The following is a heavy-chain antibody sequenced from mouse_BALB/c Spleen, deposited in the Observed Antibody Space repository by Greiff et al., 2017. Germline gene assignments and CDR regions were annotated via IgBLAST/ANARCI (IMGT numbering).Heavy chain of an antibody. CDR2: ISSGSSTI. V-gene: IGHV5-17*02. CDR3: ARCPTENYYAMDY. Sequence: DVMLVESGGGLVQPGGSRKLSCAASGFTFSSFGMHWVRQGPEKGLEWVAYISSGSSTIYYADTVKGRFTISRDNPKNTLFLQMTSLRSEDTAMYDCARCPTENYYAMDYWGQGTSVTVSA. J-gene: IGHJ4*01. CDR1: GFTFSSFG.